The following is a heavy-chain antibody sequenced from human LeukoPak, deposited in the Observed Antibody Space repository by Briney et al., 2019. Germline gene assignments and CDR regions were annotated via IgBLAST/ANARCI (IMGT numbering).Heavy chain of an antibody. CDR3: VRDPGWLQVDY. CDR1: GYTFTDYY. Sequence: ASVKVSCKASGYTFTDYYIHWVRQAPGQGLEWMGWIHPPSGGTNYAEKLQGRVTMARDTSISTAYMELTRLTSDDAGVYYCVRDPGWLQVDYWGQGTLLTVSS. CDR2: IHPPSGGT. V-gene: IGHV1-2*02. J-gene: IGHJ4*02. D-gene: IGHD5-24*01.